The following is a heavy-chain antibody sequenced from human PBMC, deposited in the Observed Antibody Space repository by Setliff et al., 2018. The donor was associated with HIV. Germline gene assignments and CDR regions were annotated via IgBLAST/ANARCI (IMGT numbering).Heavy chain of an antibody. D-gene: IGHD6-13*01. CDR1: GFTFSSYR. Sequence: GGSLRLSCAASGFTFSSYRMNWVRQAPGKGLEWVSSISSSSRYRSSADAVKGRFTISRDNAKNSLYLQMNSLRAEDTAVYYCARDLSNSFTFDYWGPGILVTVSS. V-gene: IGHV3-21*01. CDR2: ISSSSRYR. CDR3: ARDLSNSFTFDY. J-gene: IGHJ4*02.